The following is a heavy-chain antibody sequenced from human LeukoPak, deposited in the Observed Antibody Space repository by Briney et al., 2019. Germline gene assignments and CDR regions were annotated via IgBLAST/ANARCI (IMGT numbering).Heavy chain of an antibody. D-gene: IGHD2-2*01. CDR1: GYTFTSYY. Sequence: ASVKVSCKASGYTFTSYYVHWVRQAPGQGLEWMGIINPSGGSTSYAQKFQGRVTMTRDTSTTTVYMELSSLRSEDTAVYYCARDIVVIPAANGIDYWGQGALVTVSS. CDR2: INPSGGST. V-gene: IGHV1-46*01. J-gene: IGHJ4*02. CDR3: ARDIVVIPAANGIDY.